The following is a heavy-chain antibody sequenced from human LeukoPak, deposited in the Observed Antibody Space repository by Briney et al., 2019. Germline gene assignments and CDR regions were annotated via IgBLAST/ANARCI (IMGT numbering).Heavy chain of an antibody. V-gene: IGHV5-51*01. J-gene: IGHJ4*02. D-gene: IGHD3-9*01. CDR1: GNSFQSYW. CDR2: IYHGDSDT. CDR3: ARQTRGLYDILTGYYDTDYFDY. Sequence: GESLKISCKVSGNSFQSYWIAWVRQMPGKGLEWMGIIYHGDSDTKYSPSFQGQVTISADKSISTAYLQWSSLKASDTAMYYCARQTRGLYDILTGYYDTDYFDYWGQGTLVTVSS.